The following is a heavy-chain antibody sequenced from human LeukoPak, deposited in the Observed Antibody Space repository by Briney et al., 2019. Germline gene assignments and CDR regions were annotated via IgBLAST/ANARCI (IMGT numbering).Heavy chain of an antibody. CDR1: GYTFTSYG. V-gene: IGHV1-18*01. CDR3: ARYHASLGSSRNYYYYYMDV. CDR2: ISAYNGNT. J-gene: IGHJ6*03. Sequence: ASVKVSCKASGYTFTSYGISWVRQAPGQGLEWMGWISAYNGNTNYAQKLQGRFTMTTDTSTSTAYMELRSLRSDDTAVYYCARYHASLGSSRNYYYYYMDVWGKGTTVTVSS. D-gene: IGHD6-13*01.